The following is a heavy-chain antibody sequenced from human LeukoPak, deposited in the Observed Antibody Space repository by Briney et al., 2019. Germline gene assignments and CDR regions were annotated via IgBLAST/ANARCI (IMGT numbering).Heavy chain of an antibody. CDR3: ARDWSAIKPSIWFGELLYPSLFDY. D-gene: IGHD3-10*01. CDR2: TYYRSKWYN. V-gene: IGHV6-1*01. J-gene: IGHJ4*02. Sequence: SQTLSLTCAISGDSVSSSSAAWNWIRQSPSRGLEWLGRTYYRSKWYNDYAVSVKSRITINPDTSKSQFSLQLNSVTPEDTAVYYCARDWSAIKPSIWFGELLYPSLFDYWGQGTLVTVSS. CDR1: GDSVSSSSAA.